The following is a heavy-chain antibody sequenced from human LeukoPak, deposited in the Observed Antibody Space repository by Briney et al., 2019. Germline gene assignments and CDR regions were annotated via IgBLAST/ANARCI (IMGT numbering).Heavy chain of an antibody. CDR2: IKKDGSEK. CDR1: GFTFSGYW. CDR3: ANPRFDF. V-gene: IGHV3-7*02. Sequence: GGSLSLSCAAYGFTFSGYWMTWVRQAQGKGLEWVANIKKDGSEKFYADSVKGRFTISRDNAKKSLYLQMNSLRVEDTAVYYCANPRFDFWGQGMLVTVSS. J-gene: IGHJ4*02.